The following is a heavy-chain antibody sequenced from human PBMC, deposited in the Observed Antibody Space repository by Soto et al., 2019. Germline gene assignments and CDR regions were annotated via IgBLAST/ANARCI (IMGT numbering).Heavy chain of an antibody. CDR3: ARGATHGSSWYFWFDP. J-gene: IGHJ5*02. Sequence: SVKVSCKASGGTFSTYSINWVRQAPGQGLEWMGGIIPLFGTTNYAQKFKGRVTITADEPTSTAYMELSSLRAEDAAVYYCARGATHGSSWYFWFDPWGQGTLVTVSS. V-gene: IGHV1-69*13. CDR1: GGTFSTYS. CDR2: IIPLFGTT. D-gene: IGHD6-13*01.